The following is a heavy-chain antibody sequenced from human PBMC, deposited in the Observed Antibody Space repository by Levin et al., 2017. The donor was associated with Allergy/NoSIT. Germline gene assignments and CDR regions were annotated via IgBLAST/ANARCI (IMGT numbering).Heavy chain of an antibody. J-gene: IGHJ4*02. CDR2: INSDGSST. D-gene: IGHD5-18*01. CDR3: ARYEGGWIQGQYEFDY. Sequence: AGGSLRLSCAASGFTFSSYWMHWVRQAPGKGLVWVSRINSDGSSTSYADSVKGRFTISRDNAKNTLYLQMNSLRAEDTAVYYCARYEGGWIQGQYEFDYWGQGTLVTVSS. CDR1: GFTFSSYW. V-gene: IGHV3-74*01.